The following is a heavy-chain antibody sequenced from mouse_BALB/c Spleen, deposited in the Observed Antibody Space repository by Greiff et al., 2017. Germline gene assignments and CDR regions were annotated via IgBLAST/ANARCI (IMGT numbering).Heavy chain of an antibody. CDR2: ISSGGSYT. D-gene: IGHD2-3*01. CDR3: AREDGYYVSYAMDY. V-gene: IGHV5-9-4*01. CDR1: GFTFSSYA. J-gene: IGHJ4*01. Sequence: EVKVVESGGGLVKPGGSLKLSCAASGFTFSSYAMSWVRQSPEKRLEWVAEISSGGSYTYYPDTVTGRFTISRDNAKNTLYLEMSSLRSEDTAMYYCAREDGYYVSYAMDYWGQGTSVTVSS.